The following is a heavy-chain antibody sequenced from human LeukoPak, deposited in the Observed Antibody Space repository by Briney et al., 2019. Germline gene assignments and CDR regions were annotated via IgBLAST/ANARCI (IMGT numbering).Heavy chain of an antibody. CDR2: ISGSGGST. CDR3: AKEESNWNYTMYYYYYMDV. D-gene: IGHD1-7*01. V-gene: IGHV3-23*01. CDR1: GFTFSSYA. J-gene: IGHJ6*03. Sequence: GGSLRLSCAASGFTFSSYAMSWVRQAPGKGLEWVSAISGSGGSTYYADSVKGRFTISRDNSKNTLYLQMNSLRAEGTAVYYCAKEESNWNYTMYYYYYMDVWGKGTTVTVSS.